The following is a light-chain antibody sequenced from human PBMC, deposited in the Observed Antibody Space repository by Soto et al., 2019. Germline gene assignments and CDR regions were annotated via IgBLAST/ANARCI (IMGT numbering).Light chain of an antibody. J-gene: IGLJ2*01. V-gene: IGLV2-14*01. Sequence: QSVLTQPASVSGSPGQSITISCTGTSSDVGGYNYVSWYQQHPGKAPKLMIYDVSNRPSGVSNRFSGSKSGNTASLTISGXXXXXXXXXXXSSYTSSSTLVVFGGGTKLTV. CDR2: DVS. CDR1: SSDVGGYNY. CDR3: SSYTSSSTLVV.